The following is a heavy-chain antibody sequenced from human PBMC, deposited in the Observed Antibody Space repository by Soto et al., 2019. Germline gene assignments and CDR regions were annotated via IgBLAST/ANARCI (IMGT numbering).Heavy chain of an antibody. V-gene: IGHV3-7*05. CDR2: INQDGGVK. CDR1: GFTLSNYF. Sequence: EVQLVESGGGLVQPGGSLSLSCSASGFTLSNYFMAWVRQAPGKGLEWVANINQDGGVKHYVDSVRGRFTTSRDHAKHSLHPEMNSLRVEDTAVYFCAAGAGWEQVYWCQGALVTGSS. CDR3: AAGAGWEQVY. D-gene: IGHD1-26*01. J-gene: IGHJ4*02.